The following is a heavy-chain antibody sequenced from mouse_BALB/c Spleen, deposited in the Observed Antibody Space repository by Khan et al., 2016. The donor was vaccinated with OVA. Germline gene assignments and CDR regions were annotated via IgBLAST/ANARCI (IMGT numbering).Heavy chain of an antibody. V-gene: IGHV3-2*02. CDR1: GYSITSDYA. Sequence: VQLKESGPGLVKPSQSLSLTCTVTGYSITSDYAWNWIRQFPGNKLEWMGFISYSGNTNYNPSLKSRISITRDTSKNQFFLQLNSVTTEDTARYYCARVYGGDFDYWGQGTTLTVSS. CDR2: ISYSGNT. D-gene: IGHD1-1*01. J-gene: IGHJ2*01. CDR3: ARVYGGDFDY.